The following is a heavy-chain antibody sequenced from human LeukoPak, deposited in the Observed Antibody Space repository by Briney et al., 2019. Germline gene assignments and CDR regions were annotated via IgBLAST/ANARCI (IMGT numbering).Heavy chain of an antibody. V-gene: IGHV1-2*02. D-gene: IGHD3-22*01. J-gene: IGHJ4*02. CDR1: GYTFTAYY. CDR3: ARGTWEDTYYYDSSGYILGY. Sequence: GASVKVSCKASGYTFTAYYMHWVRQAPGQGLEWMGWINPNSGGTNYAQKFQRRVTMTRDTSISTAYMELSRLRSDDTAVYYCARGTWEDTYYYDSSGYILGYWGQGTLVTVSS. CDR2: INPNSGGT.